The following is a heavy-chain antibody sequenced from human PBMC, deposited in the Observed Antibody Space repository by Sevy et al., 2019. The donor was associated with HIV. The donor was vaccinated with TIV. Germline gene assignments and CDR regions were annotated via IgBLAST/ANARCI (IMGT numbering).Heavy chain of an antibody. J-gene: IGHJ4*02. CDR1: GFSFSSYA. D-gene: IGHD5-18*01. CDR3: AGEGGGGYSYSLDY. V-gene: IGHV3-64*02. Sequence: GGSLRLSCAASGFSFSSYALHWVRQAPGKGLEYVSAISSNGGSTYYADSVKGRFTISRDNSKNTLYLQMGSLRAGDMAAYYWAGEGGGGYSYSLDYWGQGTLVTVSS. CDR2: ISSNGGST.